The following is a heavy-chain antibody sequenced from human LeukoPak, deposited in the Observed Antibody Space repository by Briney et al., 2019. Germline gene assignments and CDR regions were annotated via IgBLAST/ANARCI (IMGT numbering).Heavy chain of an antibody. Sequence: SETLSLTCTVSGGSISSSSYYWGWIRQPPGKGLEWIGYIYYSGSTNYNPSLKSRVTISVDTSKNQFSLKLSSVTAADTAVYYCARITYCGGDCPLGYFDYWGQGTLVTVSS. CDR3: ARITYCGGDCPLGYFDY. D-gene: IGHD2-21*01. CDR2: IYYSGST. J-gene: IGHJ4*02. CDR1: GGSISSSSYY. V-gene: IGHV4-61*05.